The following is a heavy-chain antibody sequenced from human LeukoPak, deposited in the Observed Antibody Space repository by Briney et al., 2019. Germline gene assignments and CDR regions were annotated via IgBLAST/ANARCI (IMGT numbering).Heavy chain of an antibody. D-gene: IGHD3/OR15-3a*01. CDR2: IRDSGEA. CDR3: ARDRAANQDWVEFDP. CDR1: GFRVSDYY. Sequence: GGSLSLSCAVPGFRVSDYYMNWVRQAPGKGLEWVGLIRDSGEAFYADFARGRFAISRDESENTLYLQMNSLRVEDTAVYFCARDRAANQDWVEFDPWGQGTPVIVSS. J-gene: IGHJ5*02. V-gene: IGHV3-66*03.